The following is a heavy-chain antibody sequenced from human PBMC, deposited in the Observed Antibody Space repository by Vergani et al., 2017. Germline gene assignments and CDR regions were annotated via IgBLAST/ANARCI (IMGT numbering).Heavy chain of an antibody. CDR2: IYYSGST. CDR3: ARDLSYGSALEEYYYYGMDV. CDR1: GGSISCYY. J-gene: IGHJ6*02. D-gene: IGHD3-10*01. V-gene: IGHV4-59*01. Sequence: QVQLQESGPGLVKPSETLSLTCTVSGGSISCYYWSWIRQPPGKGLEWVGDIYYSGSTNYNPSLKSRVTISVDTSKNQFSLKLSSVTAADTAVYYCARDLSYGSALEEYYYYGMDVWGQGTTVTVSS.